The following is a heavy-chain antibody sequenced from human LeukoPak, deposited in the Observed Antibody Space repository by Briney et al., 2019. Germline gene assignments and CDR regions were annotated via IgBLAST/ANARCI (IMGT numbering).Heavy chain of an antibody. CDR1: GFRFSNYG. CDR3: ARGQEFDDGVFDS. Sequence: PGRSLRLSCAASGFRFSNYGMHWVRQAPGKGLEWVSTIRSNGATAYNADSVKGRFTISRDNSKNTVYLQMNSLRVEDTAIYYCARGQEFDDGVFDSWGQGTLVTVSS. V-gene: IGHV3-23*01. J-gene: IGHJ4*02. CDR2: IRSNGATA. D-gene: IGHD1-1*01.